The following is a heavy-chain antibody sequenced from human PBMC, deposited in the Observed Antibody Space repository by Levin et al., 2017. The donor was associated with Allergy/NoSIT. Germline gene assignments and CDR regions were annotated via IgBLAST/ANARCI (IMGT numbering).Heavy chain of an antibody. CDR1: GYTFTNYD. J-gene: IGHJ2*01. D-gene: IGHD1-26*01. Sequence: ASVKVSCKAFGYTFTNYDINWVRQAPGQGLEWMGWMNSDSGNSGSAQNFQGRLTLTRDTSTSTAYMELSSLRSEDTAVYYCTRRATKEYWYLDPWGRGTLVTVSS. CDR2: MNSDSGNS. CDR3: TRRATKEYWYLDP. V-gene: IGHV1-8*01.